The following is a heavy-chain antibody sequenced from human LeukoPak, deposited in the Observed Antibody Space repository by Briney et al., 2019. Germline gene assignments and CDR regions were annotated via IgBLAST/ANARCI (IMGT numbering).Heavy chain of an antibody. CDR2: IRYDGSNK. CDR3: ARGGWYSPDPPPN. Sequence: GGSLRLSCAASGLTFSSYGMHWVRQAPGKGLEWVAFIRYDGSNKYYADSVKGRFTISRDNSKNTLYLQMNSLRAEDTAVYYCARGGWYSPDPPPNWGQGTLVTVSS. V-gene: IGHV3-30*02. D-gene: IGHD6-19*01. CDR1: GLTFSSYG. J-gene: IGHJ4*02.